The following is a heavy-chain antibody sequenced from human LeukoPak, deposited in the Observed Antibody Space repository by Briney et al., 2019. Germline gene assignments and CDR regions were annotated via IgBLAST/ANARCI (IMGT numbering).Heavy chain of an antibody. CDR2: IGTAGDT. D-gene: IGHD3-10*01. J-gene: IGHJ4*02. CDR1: GFTFSSYD. Sequence: GGSLRLSCAASGFTFSSYDMHWVRQATGKGLEWVSAIGTAGDTYYPDSVQGRFTISRDNSKNTLYLQMNSLRLEDTALYYCARDNIAGSGSSDWGQGTLVTVSS. V-gene: IGHV3-13*01. CDR3: ARDNIAGSGSSD.